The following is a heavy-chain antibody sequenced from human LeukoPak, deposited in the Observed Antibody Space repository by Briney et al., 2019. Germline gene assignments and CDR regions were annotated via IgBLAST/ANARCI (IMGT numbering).Heavy chain of an antibody. Sequence: SETLSLTCTVSGGSISSYYWSWIRQPPGKGLEWIGYIYYSGSTNYNPSLKSRVTISVDTSKNQFSLKLSSVTAADTAVYYCARTISSGWVDHWGQGTLVTVSS. CDR3: ARTISSGWVDH. J-gene: IGHJ4*02. V-gene: IGHV4-59*01. D-gene: IGHD6-19*01. CDR2: IYYSGST. CDR1: GGSISSYY.